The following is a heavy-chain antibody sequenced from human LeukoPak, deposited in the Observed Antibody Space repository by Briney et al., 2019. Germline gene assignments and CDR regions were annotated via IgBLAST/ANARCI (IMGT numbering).Heavy chain of an antibody. Sequence: SETLSLTCTVSGGSISSYYWSWIRQPPGKGLEWIGYIYYSGSTNYNPSLKSRVTISVDTSKNQFSLKLSSVTAADTAVYYCARVLGEIVVVPAAPLGTNWFDPWGQGTLVTVSS. CDR1: GGSISSYY. J-gene: IGHJ5*02. V-gene: IGHV4-59*01. D-gene: IGHD2-2*01. CDR2: IYYSGST. CDR3: ARVLGEIVVVPAAPLGTNWFDP.